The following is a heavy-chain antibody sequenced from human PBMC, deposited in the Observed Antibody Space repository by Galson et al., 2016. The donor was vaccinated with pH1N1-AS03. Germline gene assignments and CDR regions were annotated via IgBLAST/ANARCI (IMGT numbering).Heavy chain of an antibody. CDR1: GFTFSSYA. CDR3: AKDKGAMADRRGYFFDD. CDR2: IIGAGGVP. Sequence: SLRLSCAASGFTFSSYAMSWVRQAPGKGLEWVASIIGAGGVPYYAGSVKGRFAVSRDTSENTVYLQLDRLRAEDTAVYYCAKDKGAMADRRGYFFDDWGQGTLVTVSS. J-gene: IGHJ4*02. V-gene: IGHV3-23*01. D-gene: IGHD5-24*01.